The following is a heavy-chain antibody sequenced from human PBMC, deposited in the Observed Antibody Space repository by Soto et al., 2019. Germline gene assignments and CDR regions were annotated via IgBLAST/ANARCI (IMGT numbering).Heavy chain of an antibody. Sequence: PGGSPRLSCAASGFTFSSYAMHWFRQAPGKGLEWVAVISYDGSNKYYADSVKGRFTISRDNSKNTLYLQMNSLRAEDTAVYYCARVTSDRLNLLGWLLSPIDYWGQRTLVTVSS. D-gene: IGHD3-3*01. CDR2: ISYDGSNK. CDR1: GFTFSSYA. V-gene: IGHV3-30-3*01. J-gene: IGHJ4*02. CDR3: ARVTSDRLNLLGWLLSPIDY.